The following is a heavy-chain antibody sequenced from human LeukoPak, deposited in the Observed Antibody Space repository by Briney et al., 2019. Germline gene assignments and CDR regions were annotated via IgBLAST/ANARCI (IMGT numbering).Heavy chain of an antibody. V-gene: IGHV4-34*01. CDR3: ARGPTGYYMDV. D-gene: IGHD2-8*02. CDR2: INHSGST. J-gene: IGHJ6*03. CDR1: GGSFSGYY. Sequence: SETLSLTCAVYGGSFSGYYWSWIRQPPGKGLEWIGEINHSGSTDYNPPLKSRVTISVDTSKNQFSLKVSSVTAADTAVYYCARGPTGYYMDVWGKGTTVTVSS.